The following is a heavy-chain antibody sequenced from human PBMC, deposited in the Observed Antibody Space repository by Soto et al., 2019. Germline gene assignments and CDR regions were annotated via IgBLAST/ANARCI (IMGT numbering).Heavy chain of an antibody. Sequence: GGSLRLSCAASGFTFSSYSMNWVRQAPGKGLEWVSSISSSSSYIYYADSVKGRFTISRDNAKNSLYLQMNSLRAEDTAVYYCVREAVLTANWFDPWGQGTLVTVSS. CDR3: VREAVLTANWFDP. J-gene: IGHJ5*02. D-gene: IGHD6-6*01. CDR2: ISSSSSYI. CDR1: GFTFSSYS. V-gene: IGHV3-21*01.